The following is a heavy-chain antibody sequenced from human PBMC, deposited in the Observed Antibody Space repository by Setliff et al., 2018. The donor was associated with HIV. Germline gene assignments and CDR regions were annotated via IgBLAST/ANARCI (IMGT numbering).Heavy chain of an antibody. D-gene: IGHD2-15*01. CDR2: ISPGSLNI. V-gene: IGHV3-21*01. CDR1: GFSFRNFG. Sequence: PGGSLRLSCTASGFSFRNFGMTWVRQAPGKRLEWVSSISPGSLNIYSADSVRGRFTISRDNPKKSLCLQMCSLKAEDTAVYYCARSGGDCSGISCYSLWFDPWGHGTLVTVSS. J-gene: IGHJ5*02. CDR3: ARSGGDCSGISCYSLWFDP.